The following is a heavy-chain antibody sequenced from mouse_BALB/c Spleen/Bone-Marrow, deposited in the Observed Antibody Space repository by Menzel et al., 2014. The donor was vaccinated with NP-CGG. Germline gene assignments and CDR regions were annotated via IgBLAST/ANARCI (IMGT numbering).Heavy chain of an antibody. Sequence: EVMLVESGAELVKPGASVKLSCTASGFNIKDTYMHWVKQRPEQGLEWIGRIDPANGNTKYDPKFQGKATITADTSSNTAYLQLSSLTSEDTAVYYCARMITAYWGQGTLVTVSA. CDR3: ARMITAY. CDR1: GFNIKDTY. J-gene: IGHJ3*01. V-gene: IGHV14-3*02. D-gene: IGHD2-4*01. CDR2: IDPANGNT.